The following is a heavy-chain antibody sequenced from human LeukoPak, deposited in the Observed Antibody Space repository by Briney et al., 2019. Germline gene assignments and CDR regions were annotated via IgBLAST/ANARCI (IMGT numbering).Heavy chain of an antibody. J-gene: IGHJ4*02. D-gene: IGHD3-3*01. CDR3: AMYYDFWSGYYESFDY. Sequence: PGGSLRLSCAASGFTFSDYYMSWIRQAPGKGLEWVSYISSSGSTIYYADSVKGRFTISRDNAKNSLYLQMNSLRAEDTAVYCCAMYYDFWSGYYESFDYWGQGTLVTVSS. CDR2: ISSSGSTI. V-gene: IGHV3-11*01. CDR1: GFTFSDYY.